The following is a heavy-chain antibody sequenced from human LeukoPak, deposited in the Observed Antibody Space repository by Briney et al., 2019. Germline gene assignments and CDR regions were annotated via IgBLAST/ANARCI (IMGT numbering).Heavy chain of an antibody. Sequence: SETLSLTCAVYDGSFTTYWWSWIRQPSGKGLEWLGEINHSGITNYNPSLKSRVTISVDTSKNQFSLKLNSVTAADTAVYYCARVRSGIAAAAPDYWGQGTLVTVSS. CDR2: INHSGIT. CDR1: DGSFTTYW. J-gene: IGHJ4*02. D-gene: IGHD6-13*01. CDR3: ARVRSGIAAAAPDY. V-gene: IGHV4-34*01.